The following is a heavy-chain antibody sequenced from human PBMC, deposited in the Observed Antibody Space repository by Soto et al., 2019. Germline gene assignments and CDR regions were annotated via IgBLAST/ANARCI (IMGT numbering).Heavy chain of an antibody. CDR3: ARGRYFDWLLYFDY. CDR2: IIPIFGTA. Sequence: SVKVSCKASGGTFSSYAISWVRQAPGQGLEWMGGIIPIFGTANYAQKFQGRVTITADESTSTAYMELSSLRSEDTAVYYCARGRYFDWLLYFDYWGQGTWSPSPQ. D-gene: IGHD3-9*01. CDR1: GGTFSSYA. V-gene: IGHV1-69*13. J-gene: IGHJ4*02.